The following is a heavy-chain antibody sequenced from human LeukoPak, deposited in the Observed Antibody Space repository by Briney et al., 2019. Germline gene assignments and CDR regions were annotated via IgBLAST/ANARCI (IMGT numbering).Heavy chain of an antibody. Sequence: GGSLRLSCAASGFTFSTYSMKWVHQAPGKGLEWVSYISDSSAMYYADSVRGRFTISRENDKNSLFLRMNSLRAEDTAVYYCARDGGYSGYDADCWGQGTLVTVSS. V-gene: IGHV3-48*01. D-gene: IGHD5-12*01. CDR2: ISDSSAM. CDR3: ARDGGYSGYDADC. CDR1: GFTFSTYS. J-gene: IGHJ4*02.